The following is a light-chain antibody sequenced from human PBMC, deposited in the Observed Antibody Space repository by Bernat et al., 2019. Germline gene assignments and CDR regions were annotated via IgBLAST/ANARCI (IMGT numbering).Light chain of an antibody. J-gene: IGKJ5*01. CDR3: HQYDSAPIT. Sequence: EIVLTQPPGTLSLSPGERATLSCRASQSVTSDKLAWYQQKPGQAPRLLIYGASSRATGIPDRFSGSGSGTDFTLTISRLEPEDFAVYHCHQYDSAPITFVQGTRLEIK. CDR2: GAS. CDR1: QSVTSDK. V-gene: IGKV3-20*01.